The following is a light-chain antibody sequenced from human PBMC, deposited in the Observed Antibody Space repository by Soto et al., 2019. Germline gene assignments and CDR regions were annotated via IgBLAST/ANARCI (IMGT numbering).Light chain of an antibody. CDR2: GTK. V-gene: IGLV8-61*01. Sequence: QTVVTQEPSFSVSPGGTVTLTCGLSSGSVSTSHFPNWYQQTPGQPPRTLIYGTKTRSSGVPDRFSGSILGIRAALTITGAQADDESDYYCVLYVGSGIWVLGGGTKVTVL. CDR1: SGSVSTSHF. J-gene: IGLJ3*02. CDR3: VLYVGSGIWV.